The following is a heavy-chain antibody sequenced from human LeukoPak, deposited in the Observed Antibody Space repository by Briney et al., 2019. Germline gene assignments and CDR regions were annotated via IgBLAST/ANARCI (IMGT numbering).Heavy chain of an antibody. CDR3: AKEGGRLLWSSGWFDP. J-gene: IGHJ5*02. CDR1: GFTFDDYA. D-gene: IGHD3-10*01. V-gene: IGHV3-9*01. Sequence: GGSLRLSCAASGFTFDDYAMHWVRQAPGKGLEWVSGISWNSGSIGYADSVKGRFTISRDNAKNSLYLQMNSLGAEDTALYYCAKEGGRLLWSSGWFDPWGQGTLVTVSS. CDR2: ISWNSGSI.